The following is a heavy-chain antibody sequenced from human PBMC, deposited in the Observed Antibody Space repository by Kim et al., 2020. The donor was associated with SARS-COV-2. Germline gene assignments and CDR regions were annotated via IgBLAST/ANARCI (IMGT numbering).Heavy chain of an antibody. J-gene: IGHJ4*02. Sequence: STNYNPSLKSRVTISVDTSKKQLSLKLSSVTAADTAGYYCARALDGYGDYWGQGTLVTVSS. CDR3: ARALDGYGDY. CDR2: ST. D-gene: IGHD5-12*01. V-gene: IGHV4-59*01.